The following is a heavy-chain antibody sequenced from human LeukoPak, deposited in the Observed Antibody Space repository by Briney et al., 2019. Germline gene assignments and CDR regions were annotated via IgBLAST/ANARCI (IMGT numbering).Heavy chain of an antibody. J-gene: IGHJ5*02. CDR1: GFTFTSYA. CDR3: AKLALWFGELNSFDP. V-gene: IGHV3-23*01. CDR2: ISGSGGST. Sequence: PGGSLRLSCAASGFTFTSYAMSWVRQAPGKGLEWVSAISGSGGSTYYTDSVKGRFTSSRDNSKNPLYLQMNSLRAEDTAVYYCAKLALWFGELNSFDPWGQGTLVTVSS. D-gene: IGHD3-10*01.